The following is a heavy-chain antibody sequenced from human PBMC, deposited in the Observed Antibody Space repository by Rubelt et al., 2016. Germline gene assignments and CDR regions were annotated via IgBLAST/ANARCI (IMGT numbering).Heavy chain of an antibody. CDR1: GGSISSYY. D-gene: IGHD6-6*01. Sequence: QVQLQESGPGLVKPSETLSLTCTVSGGSISSYYWSWIRQPPGKGLEWIGYIYYSGSTNYNPSLKSRVTLSVDTSKNQFSLKLSSVTAADTAVYYCARVVAARLPYYYYYGMDVWGQGTTVTVSS. CDR2: IYYSGST. J-gene: IGHJ6*02. CDR3: ARVVAARLPYYYYYGMDV. V-gene: IGHV4-59*01.